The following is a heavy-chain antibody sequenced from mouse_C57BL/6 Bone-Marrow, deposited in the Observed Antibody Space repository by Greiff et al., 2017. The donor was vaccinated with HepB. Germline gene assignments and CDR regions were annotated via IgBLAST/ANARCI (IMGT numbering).Heavy chain of an antibody. CDR3: TRYYYGSSYAWFAY. V-gene: IGHV1-5*01. D-gene: IGHD1-1*01. CDR1: GYTFTSYW. Sequence: EVQLQQSGTVLARPGASVKMSCKTSGYTFTSYWMHWVKQRPGQGLEWIGAIYPGNSDTSYNQKFKSKAKLTAVTSASTAYMELSSLTNEDSAVYYCTRYYYGSSYAWFAYWGQGTLVTVSA. CDR2: IYPGNSDT. J-gene: IGHJ3*01.